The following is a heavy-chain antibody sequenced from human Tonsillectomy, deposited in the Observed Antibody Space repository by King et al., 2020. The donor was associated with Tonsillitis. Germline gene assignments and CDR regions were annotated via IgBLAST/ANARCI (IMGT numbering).Heavy chain of an antibody. J-gene: IGHJ4*02. CDR3: ARDLHYDILTGELGY. CDR2: LSSIGTYT. V-gene: IGHV3-11*05. D-gene: IGHD3-9*01. CDR1: GFTFSDYY. Sequence: VQLVESGGGLVKPGGSLRLSCAASGFTFSDYYMSLIRHAPGEGLEWVSYLSSIGTYTNYGDSVKGRFTLPRYNAKNSLHLQMNSLRAGDPAVDYCARDLHYDILTGELGYWGQGTLVTVSS.